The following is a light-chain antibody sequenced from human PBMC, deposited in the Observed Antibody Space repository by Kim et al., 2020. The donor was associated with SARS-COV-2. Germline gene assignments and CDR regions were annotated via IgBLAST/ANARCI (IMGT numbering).Light chain of an antibody. CDR3: QAWDSSTAGV. J-gene: IGLJ3*02. Sequence: SSELTQDPAVSVALGQTVRITCQGDSLRSYYASWYQQKPGQAPVLVIYGKNNRPSGIPDRFSGSSSGNTASLTISGTQAMDEADYYCQAWDSSTAGVFGG. V-gene: IGLV3-19*01. CDR2: GKN. CDR1: SLRSYY.